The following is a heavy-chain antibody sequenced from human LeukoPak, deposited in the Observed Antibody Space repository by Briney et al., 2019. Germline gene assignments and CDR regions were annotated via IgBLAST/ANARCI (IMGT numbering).Heavy chain of an antibody. V-gene: IGHV4-39*01. D-gene: IGHD5-18*01. CDR2: IYYSGST. J-gene: IGHJ4*02. CDR1: GGSISSSSHY. CDR3: GRHQHTDLLTGLVY. Sequence: PSETLSLTCTVSGGSISSSSHYWGCVRQPPGERLEWIGSIYYSGSTNYNPSLKSRLTISVDQSKNLFSLRLTSVTAADTAVYYCGRHQHTDLLTGLVYWGQGTLVTVSS.